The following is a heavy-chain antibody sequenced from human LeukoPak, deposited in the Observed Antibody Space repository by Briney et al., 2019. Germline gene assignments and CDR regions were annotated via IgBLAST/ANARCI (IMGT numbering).Heavy chain of an antibody. D-gene: IGHD3-10*01. CDR3: ASRARSGYYYGMDV. CDR2: IYSSGST. CDR1: GFTFSSNY. J-gene: IGHJ6*02. V-gene: IGHV3-53*01. Sequence: GGSLRLSCAASGFTFSSNYMSWVRQAPGKGLEWVSVIYSSGSTYYADSVKGRFTISRDNSKNTLHLQMNTLRAEDTAVYYCASRARSGYYYGMDVWGQGTTVTVSS.